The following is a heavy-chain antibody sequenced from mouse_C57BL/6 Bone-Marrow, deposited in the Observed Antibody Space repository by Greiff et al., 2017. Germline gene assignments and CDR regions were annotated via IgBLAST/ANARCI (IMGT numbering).Heavy chain of an antibody. J-gene: IGHJ4*01. V-gene: IGHV2-3*01. CDR3: AKGPDSSGYYAMDY. CDR2: IWGDGST. D-gene: IGHD3-2*02. CDR1: GFSLTSYG. Sequence: VKLMESGPGLVAPSQSLSITCTVSGFSLTSYGVSWVRQPPGKGLEWLGVIWGDGSTNYHSAPISRLSISKDNSKSQVFLKLNSLQTDDTATYYCAKGPDSSGYYAMDYWGQGTSVTVSS.